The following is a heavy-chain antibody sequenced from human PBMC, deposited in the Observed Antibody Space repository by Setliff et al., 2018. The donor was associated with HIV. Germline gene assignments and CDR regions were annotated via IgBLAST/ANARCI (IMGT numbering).Heavy chain of an antibody. V-gene: IGHV4-4*02. CDR1: GGSISSFNW. J-gene: IGHJ4*02. CDR3: AKGAGFYGDYTFDH. Sequence: PSETLSLTCDVSGGSISSFNWWSWVRQSPGKGLEWIGEIYHTGSTNYSPSLKSRVTISVDTSMDQFSLKLNSVTAADTAVYYCAKGAGFYGDYTFDHWGQGRQVTVSS. D-gene: IGHD4-17*01. CDR2: IYHTGST.